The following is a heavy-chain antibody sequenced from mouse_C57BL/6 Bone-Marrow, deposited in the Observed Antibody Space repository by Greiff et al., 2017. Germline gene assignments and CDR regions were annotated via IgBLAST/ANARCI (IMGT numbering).Heavy chain of an antibody. CDR3: ARLWDGDY. CDR2: IDPSDSYT. Sequence: VQLQQPGAELVRPGTSVKLSCKASGYTFTSYWMQWVNQRPGQGLEWIGVIDPSDSYTNYTQNFKGKTTLTVDTSSSTAYMQHNSLTSEDSAVYYCARLWDGDYWGQGTTLAVSS. J-gene: IGHJ2*01. CDR1: GYTFTSYW. V-gene: IGHV1-59*01. D-gene: IGHD4-1*01.